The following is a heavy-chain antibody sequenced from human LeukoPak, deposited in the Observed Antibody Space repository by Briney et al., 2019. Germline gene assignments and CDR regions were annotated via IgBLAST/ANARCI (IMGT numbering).Heavy chain of an antibody. Sequence: KPSETLSLTCAVYGGSFSVYYWSWIRQPPGKGLEWIGEINHSGSTNYNPSLKSRVTISVDTSKNQFSLKLSSVTAADTAVYYCARHVRKRGIAVAGSPGWFDPWGQGTLVTVSS. D-gene: IGHD6-19*01. J-gene: IGHJ5*02. CDR2: INHSGST. V-gene: IGHV4-34*01. CDR1: GGSFSVYY. CDR3: ARHVRKRGIAVAGSPGWFDP.